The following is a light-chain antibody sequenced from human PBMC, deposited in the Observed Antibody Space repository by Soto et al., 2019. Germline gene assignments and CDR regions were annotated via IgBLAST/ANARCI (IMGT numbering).Light chain of an antibody. CDR2: KAS. V-gene: IGKV1-5*03. CDR1: QSISSG. CDR3: QQYNSYLWT. Sequence: DIQMTQSPSTLSASVGDRVTNTCRASQSISSGLAWYQQKPGKAPKLLIYKASSLESGVPSRFSGSGSGTEFTLTISSLQPDDFATYYCQQYNSYLWTFGQGTKVEIK. J-gene: IGKJ1*01.